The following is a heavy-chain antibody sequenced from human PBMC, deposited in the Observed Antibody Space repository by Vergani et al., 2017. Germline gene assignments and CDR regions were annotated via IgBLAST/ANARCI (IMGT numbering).Heavy chain of an antibody. CDR1: GYTFTSYD. J-gene: IGHJ6*04. D-gene: IGHD4-17*01. CDR3: ARASYGDSEVGDV. CDR2: MNPNSGNT. Sequence: QVQLVESGGGVVQPGRSLRLSCAASGYTFTSYDINWVRQATGQGLEWMGWMNPNSGNTGYAQKFQGRVTMTRNTSISTAYMELSSLRSEDTAVYYCARASYGDSEVGDVWGKGTTVTVSS. V-gene: IGHV1-8*02.